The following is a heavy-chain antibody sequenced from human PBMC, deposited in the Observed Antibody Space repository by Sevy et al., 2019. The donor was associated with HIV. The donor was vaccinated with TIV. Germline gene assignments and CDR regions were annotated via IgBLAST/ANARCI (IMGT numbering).Heavy chain of an antibody. CDR3: ALYYYDSSGYYNWFDP. J-gene: IGHJ5*02. Sequence: SETLSLTCTVSGGSISSSSYYWGWIRQPPGKGLEWIGSNYYSGSTYYNPSLKSRVTISVDTSKNQFSLKLSSVTAADTAVYYCALYYYDSSGYYNWFDPWGQGTLVTVSS. CDR1: GGSISSSSYY. CDR2: NYYSGST. V-gene: IGHV4-39*01. D-gene: IGHD3-22*01.